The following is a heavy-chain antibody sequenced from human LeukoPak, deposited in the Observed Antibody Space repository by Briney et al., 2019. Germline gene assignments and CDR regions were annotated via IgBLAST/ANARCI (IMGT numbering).Heavy chain of an antibody. D-gene: IGHD3-3*01. V-gene: IGHV3-9*01. J-gene: IGHJ4*02. CDR1: GFTFDDYA. Sequence: GRSLRLSCAASGFTFDDYAMHWVRQAPGKGLEWVSGISWNSGSIGYADSVKGRFTISRDNAKNSLYLQMNSLRAEDTALYYCAKVGIRDFWSGYYTTFDYWGQGTLVTVSS. CDR3: AKVGIRDFWSGYYTTFDY. CDR2: ISWNSGSI.